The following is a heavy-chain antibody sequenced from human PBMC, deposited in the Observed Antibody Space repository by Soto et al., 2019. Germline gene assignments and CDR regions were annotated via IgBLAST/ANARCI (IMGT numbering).Heavy chain of an antibody. CDR3: AKDVVVGATTGLGDYYYYYGMDV. CDR1: GFTFSGSS. D-gene: IGHD1-26*01. V-gene: IGHV3-73*02. J-gene: IGHJ6*02. CDR2: IRNKVHSYAT. Sequence: EVQLVESGGGLVQPGGSLKLSCAASGFTFSGSSVHWVRQASGKGLEWVGRIRNKVHSYATAYAASVRGRFTISRDDSKNTLYLQMNSLRAEDTAVYYCAKDVVVGATTGLGDYYYYYGMDVWGQGTTVTVSS.